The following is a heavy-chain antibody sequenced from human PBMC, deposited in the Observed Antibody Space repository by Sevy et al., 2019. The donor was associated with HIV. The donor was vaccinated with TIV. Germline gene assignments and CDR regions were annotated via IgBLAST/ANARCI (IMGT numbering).Heavy chain of an antibody. V-gene: IGHV3-64D*06. J-gene: IGHJ4*02. D-gene: IGHD1-1*01. CDR1: GFTFSSYG. CDR2: ISSNGDST. Sequence: GGSLRLSCSASGFTFSSYGTHWVRQAPGKGLEYVSAISSNGDSTYYADSVKGRFTISRDNSKNTVYLQMSSLRGEDSAVYYCVKPRTTTTVVFDYWGQGTLVTVSS. CDR3: VKPRTTTTVVFDY.